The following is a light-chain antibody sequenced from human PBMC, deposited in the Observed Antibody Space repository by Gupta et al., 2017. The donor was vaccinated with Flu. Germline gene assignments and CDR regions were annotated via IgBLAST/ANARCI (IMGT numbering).Light chain of an antibody. CDR3: GTWDSSLSLYV. V-gene: IGLV1-51*01. J-gene: IGLJ1*01. CDR2: DNN. Sequence: SSSNIGNNYVSWYQQLPGTAPKLLIYDNNKRPSGIPDRFSGSKSGTSATLGITGLQTGDEADYYCGTWDSSLSLYVFGTGTKVTVL. CDR1: SSNIGNNY.